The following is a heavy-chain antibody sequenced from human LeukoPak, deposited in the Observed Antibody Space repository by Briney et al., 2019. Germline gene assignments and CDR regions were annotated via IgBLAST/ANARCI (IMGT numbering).Heavy chain of an antibody. V-gene: IGHV3-23*01. CDR1: GFIISGSA. CDR2: ICGRCGST. J-gene: IGHJ4*02. D-gene: IGHD2-2*02. Sequence: GGSLRLSCAASGFIISGSAIRWVRQARGKRLEWVSSICGRCGSTYYADSVKGRFTISRDNSKNTQYLQMNSLRAEDTAVYYCAKSLGSVVPAAIAYYFDYWGQGTLVTVSS. CDR3: AKSLGSVVPAAIAYYFDY.